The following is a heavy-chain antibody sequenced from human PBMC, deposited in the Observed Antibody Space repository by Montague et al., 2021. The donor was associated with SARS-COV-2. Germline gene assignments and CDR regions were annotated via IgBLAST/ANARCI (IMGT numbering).Heavy chain of an antibody. CDR3: VEIVGAADY. CDR1: GGSISSSSYY. J-gene: IGHJ4*02. V-gene: IGHV4-39*01. D-gene: IGHD1-26*01. Sequence: SETLSLTCTVSGGSISSSSYYWGWIRQPPGKGLEWNGSIYYSGSTYYNPSLKSRVTISVDTSKNRFALKLSSVTAADTAVYYCVEIVGAADYWGQGTLVTVSS. CDR2: IYYSGST.